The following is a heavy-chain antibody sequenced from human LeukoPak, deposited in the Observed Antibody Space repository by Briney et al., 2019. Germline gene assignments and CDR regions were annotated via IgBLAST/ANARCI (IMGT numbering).Heavy chain of an antibody. D-gene: IGHD3-3*01. CDR1: GYTFTGYY. CDR2: INPNSGGT. Sequence: ASVKVSCKASGYTFTGYYMHWVRQAPGQGLEWMGWINPNSGGTNYAQKLQGRVTMTTDTSTSTAYMELRSLRSDDTAVYYCARARYDFWTTSMMGATDVWGKGTTVTVSS. V-gene: IGHV1-2*02. J-gene: IGHJ6*04. CDR3: ARARYDFWTTSMMGATDV.